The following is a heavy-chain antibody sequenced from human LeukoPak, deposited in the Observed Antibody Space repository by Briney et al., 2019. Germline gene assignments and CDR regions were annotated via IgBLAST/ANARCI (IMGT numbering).Heavy chain of an antibody. V-gene: IGHV3-66*02. CDR1: GFTFSSYA. CDR3: ARATRAAAGLDY. J-gene: IGHJ4*02. CDR2: IYSGGST. D-gene: IGHD6-13*01. Sequence: PGGSLRLSCAASGFTFSSYAMSWVRQAPGKGLEWVSVIYSGGSTYYADSVKGRFTTSRDNSKNTLYLQMNSLRAEDTAVYYCARATRAAAGLDYWGQGTLVTVSS.